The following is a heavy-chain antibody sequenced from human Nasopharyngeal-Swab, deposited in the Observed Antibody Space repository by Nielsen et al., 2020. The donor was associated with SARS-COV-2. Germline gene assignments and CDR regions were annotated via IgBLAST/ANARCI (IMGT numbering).Heavy chain of an antibody. CDR2: ISSSGSTI. Sequence: GGSLRPSCAASGFTFSSYEMNWVRQAPGKGLEWVSYISSSGSTIYYADSVKGRFTISRDNAKNSLYLQMNSLRAEDTAVYYCARERDGMDVWGQGTTVTVSS. CDR3: ARERDGMDV. J-gene: IGHJ6*02. V-gene: IGHV3-48*03. CDR1: GFTFSSYE.